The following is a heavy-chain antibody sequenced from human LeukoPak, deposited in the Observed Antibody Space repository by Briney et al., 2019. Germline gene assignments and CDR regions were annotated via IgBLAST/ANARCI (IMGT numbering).Heavy chain of an antibody. J-gene: IGHJ4*02. CDR2: IYPGDSDT. CDR1: GFTFSSYW. V-gene: IGHV5-51*01. D-gene: IGHD3-22*01. Sequence: GGSLRLSCAASGFTFSSYWMSWVRQMPGKGLEWMGIIYPGDSDTRYSPSFQGQVTISADKSISTAYLQWSSLKASDTAMYYCARHYYDSSGYLAYWGQGTLVTVSS. CDR3: ARHYYDSSGYLAY.